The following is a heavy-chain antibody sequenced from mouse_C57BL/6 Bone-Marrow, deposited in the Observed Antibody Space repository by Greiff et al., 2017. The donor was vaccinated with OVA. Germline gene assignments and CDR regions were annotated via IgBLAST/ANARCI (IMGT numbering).Heavy chain of an antibody. CDR3: ARGGYYGSSFYFDY. J-gene: IGHJ2*01. CDR2: INPNNGGT. Sequence: EVKLQESGPELVKPGASVKMSCKASGYTFTDYNMHWVKQSHGKSLEWIGYINPNNGGTSYNQKFKGKATLTVNKSSSTAYMELRSLTSEDSAVYYCARGGYYGSSFYFDYWGQGTTLTVSS. CDR1: GYTFTDYN. D-gene: IGHD1-1*01. V-gene: IGHV1-22*01.